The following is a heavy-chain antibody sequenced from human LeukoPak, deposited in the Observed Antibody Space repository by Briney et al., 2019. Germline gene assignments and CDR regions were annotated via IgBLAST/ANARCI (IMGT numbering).Heavy chain of an antibody. CDR2: IYYSGST. CDR1: GGSISSSSYY. V-gene: IGHV4-39*07. CDR3: ARDPFPTVTTVRWHYYYYYMDG. J-gene: IGHJ6*03. Sequence: PSETLSLTCTVSGGSISSSSYYWGWIRQPPGKGLEWIGSIYYSGSTNYNPSLKSRVTISVDTSKDQFSLKLSSVTAADTAVYYCARDPFPTVTTVRWHYYYYYMDGWGKGTTVTVSS. D-gene: IGHD4-17*01.